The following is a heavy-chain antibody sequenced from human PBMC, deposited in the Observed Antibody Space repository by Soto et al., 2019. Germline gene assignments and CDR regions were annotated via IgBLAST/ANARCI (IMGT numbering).Heavy chain of an antibody. D-gene: IGHD3-16*01. V-gene: IGHV3-33*01. J-gene: IGHJ3*02. CDR1: GFTFSSYG. CDR2: VWYDGSNK. CDR3: ARDMGEFDAFDI. Sequence: GGSLRLSCAASGFTFSSYGMHWVRQAPGKGLEWVAVVWYDGSNKYYADSVKGRFTISRDNSKNTLYLQMNSLRAEDTAVYYCARDMGEFDAFDIWGQGTMVTVSS.